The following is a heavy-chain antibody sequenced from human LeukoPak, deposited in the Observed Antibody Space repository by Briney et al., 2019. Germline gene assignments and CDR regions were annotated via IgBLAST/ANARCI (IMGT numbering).Heavy chain of an antibody. CDR1: GYTFSSYE. CDR3: AELGITMIGGV. D-gene: IGHD3-10*02. Sequence: GGSLRVSCAASGYTFSSYEMNWVRQAPGKGLEWVSYISSSGSTIYYADSVKGRFTISRDNAKNSLYLQMNSLRAEDTAVYYCAELGITMIGGVWGKGTTVTISS. J-gene: IGHJ6*04. CDR2: ISSSGSTI. V-gene: IGHV3-48*03.